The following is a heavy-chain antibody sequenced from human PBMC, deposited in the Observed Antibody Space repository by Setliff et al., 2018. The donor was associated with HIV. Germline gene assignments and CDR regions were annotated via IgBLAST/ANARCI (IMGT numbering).Heavy chain of an antibody. CDR3: ARSYCSGGRCHRGYYYYMDV. J-gene: IGHJ6*03. V-gene: IGHV4-39*01. CDR1: GCSISSRSYY. Sequence: SETLSLTCTVSGCSISSRSYYWGWIRQPPGKGLEWIGSSYYSGSTYYNPSLKRRVTISVDTSKNQFSLKLRSVTAAETAVYYCARSYCSGGRCHRGYYYYMDVWGKGTTVTVSS. CDR2: SYYSGST. D-gene: IGHD2-15*01.